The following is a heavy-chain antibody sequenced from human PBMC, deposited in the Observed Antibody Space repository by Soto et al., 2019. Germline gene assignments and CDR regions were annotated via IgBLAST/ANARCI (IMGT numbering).Heavy chain of an antibody. J-gene: IGHJ6*02. CDR3: ARDLRAGVDYGTRKPYYYYYGMDV. D-gene: IGHD3-16*01. CDR1: GGSISSGGYY. Sequence: SETLSLTCTVSGGSISSGGYYWSWIRQHPGKGLEWIGYIYYSGSTYYNPSLKSRVTISVDTPKNQFSLKLSSVTAADTAVYYCARDLRAGVDYGTRKPYYYYYGMDVWGQGTTVTV. CDR2: IYYSGST. V-gene: IGHV4-31*03.